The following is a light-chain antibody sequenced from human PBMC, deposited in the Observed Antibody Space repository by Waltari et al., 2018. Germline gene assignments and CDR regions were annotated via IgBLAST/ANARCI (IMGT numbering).Light chain of an antibody. V-gene: IGLV2-23*02. J-gene: IGLJ2*01. CDR3: CSYASSSPRLI. Sequence: QSGLAQPASGSGALGPSISHPCRGGFSNVGGFYLVPRYHQRPGEAPKLLIYEVLKRPSGVSNRFSGSKSGNAASLTISALQPEDEGTYYCCSYASSSPRLIFGGGTELTVL. CDR1: FSNVGGFYL. CDR2: EVL.